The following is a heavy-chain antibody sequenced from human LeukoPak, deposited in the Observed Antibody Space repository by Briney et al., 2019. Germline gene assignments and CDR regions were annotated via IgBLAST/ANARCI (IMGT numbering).Heavy chain of an antibody. V-gene: IGHV4-31*03. Sequence: PSETLSLTCTVSGGSISSGGYFWSWIRQHPGKGLEWIGYIYYSGSTYYNPPLKSRVTISVDASKNQFYLKVSSVTAADTAVYYCARAPGDGIRRMFDYWGQGTLVTVSS. D-gene: IGHD3-3*02. CDR3: ARAPGDGIRRMFDY. CDR2: IYYSGST. J-gene: IGHJ4*02. CDR1: GGSISSGGYF.